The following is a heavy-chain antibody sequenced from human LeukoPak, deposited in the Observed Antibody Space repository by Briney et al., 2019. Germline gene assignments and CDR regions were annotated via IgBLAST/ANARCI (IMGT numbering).Heavy chain of an antibody. J-gene: IGHJ4*02. V-gene: IGHV5-51*01. CDR1: GYSFTSWW. CDR2: IYPGDSDT. CDR3: ATLHSSTWPIY. Sequence: GESLKISCKGSGYSFTSWWIGWVRQMPGKGLEWMGIIYPGDSDTRYSPSFQGQVTISADKSVTTAYLQWSNLKASGTAMYYCATLHSSTWPIYWGQGTLVTVSS. D-gene: IGHD6-13*01.